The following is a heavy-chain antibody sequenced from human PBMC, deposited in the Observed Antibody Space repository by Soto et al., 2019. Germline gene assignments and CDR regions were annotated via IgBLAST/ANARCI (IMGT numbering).Heavy chain of an antibody. CDR2: IFYLGSS. CDR1: GDSIISSDFY. CDR3: ARHSLALRKNNWFDP. J-gene: IGHJ5*02. D-gene: IGHD3-3*02. Sequence: PSETLSLTCTVSGDSIISSDFYWGWGRQPPGKGLEWIGSIFYLGSSYYNPSLTRRVTMSVDTSTNPFSLWLRSVTAADTPLYFCARHSLALRKNNWFDPWGQGIMVPV. V-gene: IGHV4-39*01.